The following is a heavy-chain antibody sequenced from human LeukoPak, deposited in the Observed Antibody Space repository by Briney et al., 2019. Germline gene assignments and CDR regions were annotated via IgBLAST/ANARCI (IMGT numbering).Heavy chain of an antibody. Sequence: PGGSLRLSCAASGFTFSSYWMHWVRQAPGKGLVWVSRINSDGSSTSYADSVKGRFTISRDNAKNTLYLQMNSLRAEDTAVYYCARDLSKKGRDGYNFSWFDPWGQGTLVTVS. D-gene: IGHD5-24*01. CDR3: ARDLSKKGRDGYNFSWFDP. CDR2: INSDGSST. J-gene: IGHJ5*02. CDR1: GFTFSSYW. V-gene: IGHV3-74*01.